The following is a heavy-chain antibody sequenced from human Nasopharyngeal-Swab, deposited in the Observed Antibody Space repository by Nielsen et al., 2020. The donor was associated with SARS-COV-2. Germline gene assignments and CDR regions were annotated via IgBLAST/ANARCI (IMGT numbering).Heavy chain of an antibody. J-gene: IGHJ4*02. D-gene: IGHD6-6*01. CDR3: ASDRRSGTSSLRFGC. CDR2: TYYRSTWYN. CDR1: GDSVSSNSAT. Sequence: SQTLSLTCAISGDSVSSNSATWNWIRQSPSRGLEWLGRTYYRSTWYNDYAVSVKSRITINSDTSKNQFSLQLNSVTPEDTAVYYCASDRRSGTSSLRFGCWGQGILVTVSS. V-gene: IGHV6-1*01.